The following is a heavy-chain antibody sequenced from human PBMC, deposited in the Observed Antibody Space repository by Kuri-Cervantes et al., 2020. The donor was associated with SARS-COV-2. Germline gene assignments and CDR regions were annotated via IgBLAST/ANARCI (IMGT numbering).Heavy chain of an antibody. D-gene: IGHD1-1*01. CDR2: FDPEDGET. CDR3: ARGGGVFTRSYMDV. Sequence: ASVKVSCKVSGYTLTELSMHWVRQAPGKGLEWMGGFDPEDGETIYAQKLQGRVTMTTDTSTSTAYMELRSLRSDDTAVYYCARGGGVFTRSYMDVWGKGTTVTVSS. CDR1: GYTLTELS. V-gene: IGHV1-24*01. J-gene: IGHJ6*03.